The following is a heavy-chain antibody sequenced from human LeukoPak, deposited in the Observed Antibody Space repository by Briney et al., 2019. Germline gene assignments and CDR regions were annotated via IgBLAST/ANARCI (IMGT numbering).Heavy chain of an antibody. CDR2: INHSGST. CDR1: GGSISNYY. D-gene: IGHD3-22*01. CDR3: ARGPATDYYDSSGFYYVFDY. J-gene: IGHJ4*02. Sequence: SETLSLTCTVSGGSISNYYWSWIRQPPGKGLEWIGEINHSGSTTYNPSPKSRGTISVDTSKNQFSVKLSSVTAADTAVYFCARGPATDYYDSSGFYYVFDYSGQGTVVTVSS. V-gene: IGHV4-34*01.